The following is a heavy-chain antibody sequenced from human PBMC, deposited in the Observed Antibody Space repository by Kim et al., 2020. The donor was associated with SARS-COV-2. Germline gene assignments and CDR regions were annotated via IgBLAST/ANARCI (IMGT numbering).Heavy chain of an antibody. J-gene: IGHJ4*02. Sequence: GGSLRLSCAASGFTFGDYAMHWVRQVPGKGLEWVSGINWNSATIGYADSVKGRFTISSDNAKNSLYLQMYSLRAEDTALYYCAKDYWPYDSSAYYGIFEYWGQGTLVTVSS. CDR1: GFTFGDYA. CDR3: AKDYWPYDSSAYYGIFEY. V-gene: IGHV3-9*01. CDR2: INWNSATI. D-gene: IGHD3-22*01.